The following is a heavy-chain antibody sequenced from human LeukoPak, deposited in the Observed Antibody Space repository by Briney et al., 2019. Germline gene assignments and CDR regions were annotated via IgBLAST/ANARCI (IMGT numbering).Heavy chain of an antibody. D-gene: IGHD6-13*01. CDR3: ARPIVAAGSNWFDP. V-gene: IGHV1-18*01. CDR1: GYTFTSYG. J-gene: IGHJ5*02. Sequence: ASVKVSCKASGYTFTSYGINWVRQAPGQGLEWMGWVSAYNGNTNYAQKLQGRVTMTTDTSTSTAYMELRSLRSDDTAVYYCARPIVAAGSNWFDPWGHGTLVTVSS. CDR2: VSAYNGNT.